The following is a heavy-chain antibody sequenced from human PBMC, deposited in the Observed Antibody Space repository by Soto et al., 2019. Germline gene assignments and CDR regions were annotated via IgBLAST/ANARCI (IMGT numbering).Heavy chain of an antibody. D-gene: IGHD2-21*02. CDR1: GFPFSFYS. CDR2: ITSTSSAI. J-gene: IGHJ4*02. V-gene: IGHV3-48*01. Sequence: GGSLRLSCAASGFPFSFYSMSWVRQAPGKGLEWISYITSTSSAINYADSVRGRFTISRDNGMQSPFLHMNSLRAEDTAVYYCAKDSRIVVVTAPYDYWGQGTLVTVSS. CDR3: AKDSRIVVVTAPYDY.